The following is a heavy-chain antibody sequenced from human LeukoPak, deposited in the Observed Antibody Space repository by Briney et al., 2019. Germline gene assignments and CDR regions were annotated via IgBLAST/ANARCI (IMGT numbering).Heavy chain of an antibody. D-gene: IGHD3-22*01. J-gene: IGHJ3*02. V-gene: IGHV1-46*01. Sequence: ASVEVSCKASGYTFTSYYMHWVRQAPGQGLEWMGIINPSGGSTSYAQKFQGRVTMTRDTSTSTVYMELSSLRSEDTAVYYCARDPPFGDSSGYDYTLDIWGQGTMVTVSS. CDR3: ARDPPFGDSSGYDYTLDI. CDR1: GYTFTSYY. CDR2: INPSGGST.